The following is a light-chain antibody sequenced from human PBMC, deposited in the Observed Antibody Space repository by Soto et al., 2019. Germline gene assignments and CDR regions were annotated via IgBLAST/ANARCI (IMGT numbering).Light chain of an antibody. V-gene: IGKV3D-20*01. CDR1: QRVDNNY. CDR3: HQYGNSPVT. CDR2: DAV. J-gene: IGKJ2*01. Sequence: EIVLTQSPAALSLSPGERATLSCGASQRVDNNYVAWYQQKPGLAPMLLIYDAVNRTSGIPDKFSGAGSGAHVTLTFSGLEPEDVAVYSCHQYGNSPVTCGQGTKMQNK.